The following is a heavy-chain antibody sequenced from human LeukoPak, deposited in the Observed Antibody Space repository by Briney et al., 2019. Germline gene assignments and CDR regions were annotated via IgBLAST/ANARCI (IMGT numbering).Heavy chain of an antibody. CDR3: ARDLGSGFLDL. J-gene: IGHJ2*01. D-gene: IGHD3-10*01. Sequence: HPGGSLRLSCAASGFTFSSYWMHWVRQAPGRGLVWVSRINSDGSRTTYAESVKGRFTFSRDNAKNTLLLQMYSLRAEDTAVYYCARDLGSGFLDLWGRGTLVTVSS. CDR2: INSDGSRT. CDR1: GFTFSSYW. V-gene: IGHV3-74*01.